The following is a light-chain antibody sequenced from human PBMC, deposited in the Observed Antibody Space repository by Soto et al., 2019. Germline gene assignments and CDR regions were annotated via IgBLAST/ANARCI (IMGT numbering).Light chain of an antibody. Sequence: EIVLTQSPATLSVSPGERGTLSCRASQSVTNYLAWYQQKPGQAPRLLVYDASTRATGTPARFSGSGSGTDFTLTISNLEPEDFAVYYCQQRSDWPRRFGQGTKVDIK. CDR3: QQRSDWPRR. CDR2: DAS. CDR1: QSVTNY. J-gene: IGKJ1*01. V-gene: IGKV3-11*01.